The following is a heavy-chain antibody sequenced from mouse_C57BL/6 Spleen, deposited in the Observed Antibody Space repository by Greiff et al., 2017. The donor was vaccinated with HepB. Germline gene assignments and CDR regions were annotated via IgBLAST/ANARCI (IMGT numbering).Heavy chain of an antibody. Sequence: QVQLQQSGAELVMPGASVKLSCKASGYTFTSYWMHWVKQRPGQGLEWIGEIDPSDSYTNYNQKFKGKSTLTVDKSSSTAYMQLSSLTSEDSAVYYCARRGPNWDWYFDVWGTGTTVTVSS. CDR3: ARRGPNWDWYFDV. CDR1: GYTFTSYW. J-gene: IGHJ1*03. V-gene: IGHV1-69*01. CDR2: IDPSDSYT. D-gene: IGHD4-1*01.